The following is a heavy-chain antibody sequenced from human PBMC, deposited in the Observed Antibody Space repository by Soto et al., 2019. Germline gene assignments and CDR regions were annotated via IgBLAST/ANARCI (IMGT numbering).Heavy chain of an antibody. CDR3: AKGGDDSSGYYGY. CDR2: ISGSGVST. D-gene: IGHD3-22*01. V-gene: IGHV3-23*01. CDR1: GFTFSSYA. Sequence: EVQLLESGGGLVQPGGSLRLSCAASGFTFSSYAMSWVRQAPGKGLGWVSAISGSGVSTYYADSVKGRFTISRDNSKNTLYLQMNSLRAEDTDVYYCAKGGDDSSGYYGYWGQGTLVTVSS. J-gene: IGHJ4*02.